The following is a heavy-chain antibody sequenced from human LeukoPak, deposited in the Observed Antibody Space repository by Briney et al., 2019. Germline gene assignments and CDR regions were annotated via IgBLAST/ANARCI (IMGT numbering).Heavy chain of an antibody. D-gene: IGHD3-10*01. J-gene: IGHJ4*02. V-gene: IGHV1-2*02. Sequence: GASVKVSCKASGYTFTSYYMHWVRQAPGQGLEWMGWINPNSGGTNYAQKFQSRVTMTRDTSISTAYMELSRLRSDDTAVYYCARVWFGELLLDYWGQGTLVTVSS. CDR3: ARVWFGELLLDY. CDR1: GYTFTSYY. CDR2: INPNSGGT.